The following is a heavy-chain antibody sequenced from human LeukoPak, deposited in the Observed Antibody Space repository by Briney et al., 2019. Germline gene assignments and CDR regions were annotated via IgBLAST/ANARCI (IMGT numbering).Heavy chain of an antibody. Sequence: GGSLRLSCAASGFTFSSYSMNWVRQAPGKGLEWVSCISSSSSYIYYADSVKGRVTTSRDNAKNSLYLQMNSLRVEDTAVYYCARAHNWKYGTFDYWGQGTLVTVSS. J-gene: IGHJ4*02. CDR1: GFTFSSYS. CDR3: ARAHNWKYGTFDY. D-gene: IGHD1-7*01. CDR2: ISSSSSYI. V-gene: IGHV3-21*01.